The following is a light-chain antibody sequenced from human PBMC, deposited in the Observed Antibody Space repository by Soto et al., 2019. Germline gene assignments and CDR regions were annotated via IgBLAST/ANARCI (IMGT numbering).Light chain of an antibody. CDR2: LGS. CDR1: QSLLHSNGYNY. CDR3: LQALQPPLT. V-gene: IGKV2-28*01. Sequence: IVMTQSQLSLPVTPGEPASISCRSSQSLLHSNGYNYLDWYLQKPGQSPQLLIYLGSNWASGVPDRFSGSGSGTDFTLKISRVEADDVGVYYCLQALQPPLTFGQGTKVEIK. J-gene: IGKJ1*01.